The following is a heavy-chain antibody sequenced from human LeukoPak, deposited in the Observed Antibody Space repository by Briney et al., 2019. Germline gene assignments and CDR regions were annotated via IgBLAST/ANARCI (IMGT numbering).Heavy chain of an antibody. V-gene: IGHV3-7*01. Sequence: GGSLRLSCAASGFTFSSYSMNWVRQAPGKGLEWVANIKQDGSEKYYVDSVKGRFTISRDNAKNSLYLQMNSLRAEDTAVYYCARRVRGLLRYFDWSPWGQGTLVTVSS. CDR1: GFTFSSYS. CDR3: ARRVRGLLRYFDWSP. D-gene: IGHD3-9*01. CDR2: IKQDGSEK. J-gene: IGHJ5*02.